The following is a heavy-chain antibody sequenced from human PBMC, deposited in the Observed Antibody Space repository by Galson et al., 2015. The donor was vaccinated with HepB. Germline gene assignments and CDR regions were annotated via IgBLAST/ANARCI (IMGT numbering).Heavy chain of an antibody. V-gene: IGHV3-23*01. Sequence: SLRLSCAASGFTFSSYAMSWVRQAPGKGLGWVSAISGSGGSTYYADSVKGRFTISRDNSKNTLYLQMNSLRAEDTAVYYCAKGNIRRITIFGVVITHFDYWGQGTLVTVSS. CDR1: GFTFSSYA. CDR2: ISGSGGST. J-gene: IGHJ4*02. D-gene: IGHD3-3*01. CDR3: AKGNIRRITIFGVVITHFDY.